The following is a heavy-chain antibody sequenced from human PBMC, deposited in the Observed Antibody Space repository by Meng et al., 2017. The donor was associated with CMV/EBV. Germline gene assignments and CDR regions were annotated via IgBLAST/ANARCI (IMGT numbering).Heavy chain of an antibody. Sequence: SETLSLTCAVYGGSFSGYYWSWIRQPPGKGLEWNGAINHSGSTNYNASLKNRVTISVDTSKNQFSLKLSSVTAADTAVYYCARSGGSTDYYRSNYYYYGMDVWGQGTTVTVSS. J-gene: IGHJ6*02. CDR1: GGSFSGYY. D-gene: IGHD3-22*01. CDR2: INHSGST. CDR3: ARSGGSTDYYRSNYYYYGMDV. V-gene: IGHV4-34*01.